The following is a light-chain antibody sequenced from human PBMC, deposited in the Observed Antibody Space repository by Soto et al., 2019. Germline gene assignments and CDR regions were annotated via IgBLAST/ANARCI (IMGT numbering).Light chain of an antibody. CDR2: GAS. CDR3: QQDGSSRT. V-gene: IGKV3-20*01. CDR1: QRVSSSY. J-gene: IGKJ2*01. Sequence: EIVLTQSPGTLSLSPGERATLSCRASQRVSSSYLAWYQQKPGQAPRLLIYGASSRATGIPDRFSGSGSGTDFTLTISRLEPEDCAVYYCQQDGSSRTFGQGTKLEIK.